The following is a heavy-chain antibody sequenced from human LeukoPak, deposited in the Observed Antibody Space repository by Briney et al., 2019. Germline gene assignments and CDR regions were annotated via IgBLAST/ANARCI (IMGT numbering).Heavy chain of an antibody. J-gene: IGHJ4*02. Sequence: PSGTLSLTCAVSGGSISSSNWWSWVRQPPGKGRGWFGEIYHSGSTNYNPSLKNRVTISVDKSKNQFSLKLSSVTAADTAVYYCAREGGYSSGLGENYFDYWGQGTLVTVSS. CDR3: AREGGYSSGLGENYFDY. D-gene: IGHD6-19*01. CDR2: IYHSGST. CDR1: GGSISSSNW. V-gene: IGHV4-4*02.